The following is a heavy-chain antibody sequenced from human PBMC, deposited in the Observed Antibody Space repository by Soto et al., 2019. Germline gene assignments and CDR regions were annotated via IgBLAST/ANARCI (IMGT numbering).Heavy chain of an antibody. CDR1: GGSISSYY. CDR3: ARVLPLTIFGVVINAPVGMDV. Sequence: SETLSLTCTVSGGSISSYYWSWIRQPPGKGLEWIGYIYYSGSTNYNPSLKSRVTISVDTSKNQFSLKLSSVTAADTAVYYCARVLPLTIFGVVINAPVGMDVWGQGTTVTVSS. CDR2: IYYSGST. V-gene: IGHV4-59*01. J-gene: IGHJ6*02. D-gene: IGHD3-3*01.